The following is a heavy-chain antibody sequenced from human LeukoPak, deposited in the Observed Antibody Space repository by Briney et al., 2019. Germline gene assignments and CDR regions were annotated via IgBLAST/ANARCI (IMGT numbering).Heavy chain of an antibody. D-gene: IGHD3-10*01. CDR3: ARGGVYYYGSGSHNWFDP. V-gene: IGHV4-34*01. CDR1: GGSFCGYY. J-gene: IGHJ5*02. Sequence: SETLSLTCAVYGGSFCGYYWSWIRQPPGKGLEWIGEINHSGSANYNPSLKSRVTISVDTSKNQFSLKLSSVTAADTAVYYCARGGVYYYGSGSHNWFDPWGQGTLVTVSS. CDR2: INHSGSA.